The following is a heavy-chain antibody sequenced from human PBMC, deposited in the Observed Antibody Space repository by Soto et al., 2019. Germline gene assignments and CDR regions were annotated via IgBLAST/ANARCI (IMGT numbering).Heavy chain of an antibody. D-gene: IGHD2-21*01. CDR3: ARGGGDRRATWDD. V-gene: IGHV4-4*02. CDR1: GGSISSGNC. CDR2: IYHSGST. J-gene: IGHJ4*02. Sequence: QVQLQESGPGLVKPSGTLSLTCAVSGGSISSGNCWSWVRQVPGMGLEWIGKIYHSGSTNYNPSLKSPVTRSVDKSKNQFSLRLSSVTAADTAVYYGARGGGDRRATWDDWGQGTLVTVSS.